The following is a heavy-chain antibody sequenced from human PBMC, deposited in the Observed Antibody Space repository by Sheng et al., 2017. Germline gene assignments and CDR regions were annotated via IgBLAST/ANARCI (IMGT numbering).Heavy chain of an antibody. CDR1: GFTFSSYG. J-gene: IGHJ6*03. CDR2: INKSGDWT. Sequence: EVHLVESGGGLVQPGGTLTLSCAASGFTFSSYGMSWVRQAPGKGLEWVSDINKSGDWTNYADSVRGRFTISRDNSKNTLYVQMNSLRAEDTAVYYCAKDQGWNYPYYTDVWGKGTTVTVSS. D-gene: IGHD1-7*01. CDR3: AKDQGWNYPYYTDV. V-gene: IGHV3-23*04.